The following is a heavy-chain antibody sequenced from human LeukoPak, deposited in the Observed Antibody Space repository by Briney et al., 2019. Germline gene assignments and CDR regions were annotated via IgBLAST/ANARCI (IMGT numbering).Heavy chain of an antibody. V-gene: IGHV1-18*04. CDR1: GYTFTSYY. D-gene: IGHD4-23*01. J-gene: IGHJ4*02. Sequence: ASVKVSCKASGYTFTSYYMHWVRQAPGQGLEWMGWISAYNGNTNYAQKLQGRVTMTTDTSTSTAYMELRSLRSDDTAVYYCARELSVVTPVDYWGQGTLVTVSS. CDR2: ISAYNGNT. CDR3: ARELSVVTPVDY.